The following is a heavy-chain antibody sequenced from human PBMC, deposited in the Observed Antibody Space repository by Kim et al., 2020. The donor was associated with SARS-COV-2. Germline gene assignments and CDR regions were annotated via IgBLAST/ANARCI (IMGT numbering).Heavy chain of an antibody. CDR2: ISAYNGNT. J-gene: IGHJ6*02. CDR1: GYTFTSYG. V-gene: IGHV1-18*01. D-gene: IGHD3-22*01. CDR3: AVYYYDSSGYYYGKYYYGIDV. Sequence: ASVKVSCKASGYTFTSYGISWVRQAPGQGLEWMGWISAYNGNTNYAQKLQGRVTMTTDTSTSTAYMELRSLRSDDTAVYYCAVYYYDSSGYYYGKYYYGIDVWGQGNTVTVSS.